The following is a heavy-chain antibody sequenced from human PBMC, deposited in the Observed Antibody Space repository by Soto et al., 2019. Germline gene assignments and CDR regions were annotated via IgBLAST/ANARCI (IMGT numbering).Heavy chain of an antibody. Sequence: PGGSLRLSCAASGFTVSSNYMSWVRQAPGKGLEWVSVIYSGGSTYYADSVKGRCTISRDNSKNTLYLQMNSLRAEDTAVYYCARVLLGNYYESSGAFDYWGLGAPVTVSS. CDR3: ARVLLGNYYESSGAFDY. D-gene: IGHD3-22*01. CDR2: IYSGGST. J-gene: IGHJ4*02. CDR1: GFTVSSNY. V-gene: IGHV3-53*01.